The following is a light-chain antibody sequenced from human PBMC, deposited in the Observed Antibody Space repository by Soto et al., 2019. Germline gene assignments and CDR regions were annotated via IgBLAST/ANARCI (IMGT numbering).Light chain of an antibody. J-gene: IGKJ1*01. Sequence: EIVLTQSPGTLSLSPGERATLSCRASQSVSNSYLAWYQQKPGQAPRLLIYGAVSRATGIPDRFSGSGSGTDFTLTISRLEPEDFAVYYCQQYGSSPTTFGQGTKVEIK. V-gene: IGKV3-20*01. CDR2: GAV. CDR3: QQYGSSPTT. CDR1: QSVSNSY.